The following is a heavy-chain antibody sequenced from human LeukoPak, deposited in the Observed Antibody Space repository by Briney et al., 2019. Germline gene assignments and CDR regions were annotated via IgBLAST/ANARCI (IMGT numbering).Heavy chain of an antibody. CDR1: GFAFNTYA. V-gene: IGHV3-53*01. Sequence: GGSLRLSCAASGFAFNTYAMIWVRQAPGKGLEWVSVIYSGGSTYYADSVKGRFTISRDNSKNTLYLQMNSLRAEDTAVYYCARGSCSGGSCYDYWGQGTLVTVSS. J-gene: IGHJ4*02. CDR2: IYSGGST. D-gene: IGHD2-15*01. CDR3: ARGSCSGGSCYDY.